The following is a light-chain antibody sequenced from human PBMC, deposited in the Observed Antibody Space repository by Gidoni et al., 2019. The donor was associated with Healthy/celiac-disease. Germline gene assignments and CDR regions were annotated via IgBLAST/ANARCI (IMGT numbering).Light chain of an antibody. Sequence: QSALTQPASWSGSPGQSITISCTGTRSDVGGYNYVSWYQQHPGKAPKLMIYDVSNRPSGVSNRFSGSKSGNTASLTISGLQAEDEADYYCSSYTSSSTNVVFGGGTKLTVL. CDR2: DVS. J-gene: IGLJ2*01. V-gene: IGLV2-14*01. CDR3: SSYTSSSTNVV. CDR1: RSDVGGYNY.